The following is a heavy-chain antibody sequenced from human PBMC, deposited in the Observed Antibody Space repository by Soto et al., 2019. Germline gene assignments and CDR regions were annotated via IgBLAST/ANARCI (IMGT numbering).Heavy chain of an antibody. J-gene: IGHJ4*02. CDR1: NFSISSGYY. Sequence: TLSLTCVVSNFSISSGYYWGWIRQSPGKGLEWIASIYRSGTTSYNPSLKSRVTISVDPSKNQFSLMLTAVTAADTAVYYCARTHSGSYYSVFNYWGRGSLVTVSS. CDR3: ARTHSGSYYSVFNY. V-gene: IGHV4-38-2*01. CDR2: IYRSGTT. D-gene: IGHD1-26*01.